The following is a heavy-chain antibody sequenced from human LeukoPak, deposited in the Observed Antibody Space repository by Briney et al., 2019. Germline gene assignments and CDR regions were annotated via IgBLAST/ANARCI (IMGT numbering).Heavy chain of an antibody. V-gene: IGHV3-73*01. CDR3: TRGHCNGGSCESGP. CDR2: IRSKANSYAT. Sequence: GGSLKLSCAASGFTSSGSAMHWVRQASGKGLEWVGRIRSKANSYATAYAASVKGRFTISRDDSKNTAYLQMNSLKTEDTAVYYCTRGHCNGGSCESGPWGQGTLVTVSS. CDR1: GFTSSGSA. D-gene: IGHD2-15*01. J-gene: IGHJ5*02.